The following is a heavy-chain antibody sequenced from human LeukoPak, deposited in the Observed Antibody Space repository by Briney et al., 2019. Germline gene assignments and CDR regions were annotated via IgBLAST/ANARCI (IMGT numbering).Heavy chain of an antibody. J-gene: IGHJ5*02. V-gene: IGHV4-34*01. D-gene: IGHD6-19*01. CDR1: GGSFSGYY. Sequence: SETLSLTCAVYGGSFSGYYWSWIRQPPGKGLEWIGEINHSGSTNYNPSLKSRVTISVDTSKNQFSLKLSSVTAADTAVYYCARGQSSGRYFGWFDPWGQGTLVTVSS. CDR3: ARGQSSGRYFGWFDP. CDR2: INHSGST.